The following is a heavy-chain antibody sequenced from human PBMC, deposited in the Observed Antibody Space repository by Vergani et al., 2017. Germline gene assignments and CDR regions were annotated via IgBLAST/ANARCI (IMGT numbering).Heavy chain of an antibody. Sequence: QVQLQESGPGLVKSSETLSLTCTVSGASVNSYYWSWIRQPPGKGLEWMGYVSFRGDTLYDPSVKGRMTISLNTSSNQFSLYLTSVTAADTAVYYCARDSGGYVWGSYEAWFDPWGQGTLVTVSS. J-gene: IGHJ5*02. D-gene: IGHD3-16*01. CDR3: ARDSGGYVWGSYEAWFDP. V-gene: IGHV4-59*02. CDR1: GASVNSYY. CDR2: VSFRGDT.